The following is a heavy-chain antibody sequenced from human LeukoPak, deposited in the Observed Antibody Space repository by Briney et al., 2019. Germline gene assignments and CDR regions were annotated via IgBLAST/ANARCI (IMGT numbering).Heavy chain of an antibody. CDR2: ISYDGSNK. CDR3: AREGGRYCSSTSCRDALDY. D-gene: IGHD2-2*01. J-gene: IGHJ4*02. CDR1: GFTFSSYA. V-gene: IGHV3-30-3*01. Sequence: GGSLRLSCAASGFTFSSYAMHWVRQAPGKGLEWVAIISYDGSNKYYADSVKGRFTISRDNSKNTLYLQMNSLRAEDTAVYYCAREGGRYCSSTSCRDALDYWGRGTLVTVSS.